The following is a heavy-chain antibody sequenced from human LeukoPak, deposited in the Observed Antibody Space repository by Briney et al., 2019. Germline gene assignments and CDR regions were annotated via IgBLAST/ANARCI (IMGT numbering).Heavy chain of an antibody. J-gene: IGHJ3*02. CDR3: ARGRMTTVTRGAFDI. CDR1: GYTFTSYG. D-gene: IGHD4-17*01. V-gene: IGHV1-18*01. Sequence: ASVKVSCKASGYTFTSYGISWVRQAPGQGLEWMGWISAYNGNTNYAQKLQGRVTMTTDTSTSTAYMELRSLRSDDTAVYYCARGRMTTVTRGAFDIWGQGTMVTVSS. CDR2: ISAYNGNT.